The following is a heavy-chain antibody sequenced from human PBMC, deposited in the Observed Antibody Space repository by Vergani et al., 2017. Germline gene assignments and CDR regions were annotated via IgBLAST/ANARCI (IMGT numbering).Heavy chain of an antibody. J-gene: IGHJ3*02. CDR1: GFTFSSSG. CDR2: ILYDGSNK. CDR3: AKDGYRYGYLSAFDI. D-gene: IGHD5-18*01. V-gene: IGHV3-33*06. Sequence: QVQLVESGGGVVQPGRSLRLSCAASGFTFSSSGMHWVRQAPGKGLEWVAVILYDGSNKYYADSVKGRFTISRDDSKNMLFLQMNRLRVEDTAVYYCAKDGYRYGYLSAFDIWGQGTLVTVSS.